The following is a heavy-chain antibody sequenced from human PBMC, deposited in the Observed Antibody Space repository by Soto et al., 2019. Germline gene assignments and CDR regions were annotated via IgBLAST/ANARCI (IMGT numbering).Heavy chain of an antibody. V-gene: IGHV3-23*01. CDR2: LTGGDRSDT. Sequence: PGGSLRLSCEISGFTFSAYAMNWVRQAPGKRLEWVSSLTGGDRSDTYYAGSVKGRFTISRDNSKNTLYLQMNSLRAEDTAVYYCAKDREYGDFFDYWGQGTLVTVSS. CDR3: AKDREYGDFFDY. J-gene: IGHJ4*02. D-gene: IGHD4-17*01. CDR1: GFTFSAYA.